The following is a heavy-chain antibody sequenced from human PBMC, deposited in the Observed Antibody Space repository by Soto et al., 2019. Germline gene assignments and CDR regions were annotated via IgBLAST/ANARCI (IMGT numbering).Heavy chain of an antibody. J-gene: IGHJ5*02. CDR2: IHYSGTT. Sequence: QVQLQESGRGLVEPSQTLSLTCTVSGGSIGGDGYYWGWIRQRPGKGLEWIGYIHYSGTTYYNPSLESRLTLSVDTSQTQFSLNLRTVTAADTAVYYCARGWTSGAGWATWFDLWGQGTLVTVSS. CDR1: GGSIGGDGYY. CDR3: ARGWTSGAGWATWFDL. D-gene: IGHD6-13*01. V-gene: IGHV4-31*03.